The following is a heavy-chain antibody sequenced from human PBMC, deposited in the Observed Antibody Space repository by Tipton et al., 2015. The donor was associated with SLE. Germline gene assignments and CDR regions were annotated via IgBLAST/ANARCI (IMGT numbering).Heavy chain of an antibody. Sequence: SLRLSCAASGFTFSRYGMSWVRQAPGKGLEWVSGITGSGGSTYYTDSVKGRFSISRDNAKNSLYLHMNSLRAEDTAVYYCARDMDDSSSRSWSLDVWGKGTTVTVSS. CDR2: ITGSGGST. D-gene: IGHD6-13*01. J-gene: IGHJ6*04. CDR3: ARDMDDSSSRSWSLDV. V-gene: IGHV3-23*01. CDR1: GFTFSRYG.